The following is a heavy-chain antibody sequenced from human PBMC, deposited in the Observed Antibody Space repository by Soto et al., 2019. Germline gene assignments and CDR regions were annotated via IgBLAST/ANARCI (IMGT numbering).Heavy chain of an antibody. J-gene: IGHJ3*02. CDR1: GFTFDDYA. CDR3: AKLRGGYDAFDI. CDR2: ISWNSGSI. V-gene: IGHV3-9*01. Sequence: GGSLRLSCAASGFTFDDYAMHWVRQAPGKGLEWVSGISWNSGSIGYADSVKGRFTISRDNAKNSLYLQMNSLRAEDTALYYCAKLRGGYDAFDIWGQGTMVTVSS. D-gene: IGHD3-10*01.